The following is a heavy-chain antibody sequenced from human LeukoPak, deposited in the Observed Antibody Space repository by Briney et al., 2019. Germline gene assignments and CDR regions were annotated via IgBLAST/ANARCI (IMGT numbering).Heavy chain of an antibody. V-gene: IGHV3-21*01. J-gene: IGHJ3*02. CDR1: GFTFSRHW. D-gene: IGHD5-18*01. Sequence: GGSLRLSCAASGFTFSRHWMSWVRQTPGKGLEWVSFISTSSSYIHYADSVKGRFTIPRDNARNSLYLQMISLRAEDTAVYYCARVVDTPMVLYGAVDIWGQGTMVTVSS. CDR2: ISTSSSYI. CDR3: ARVVDTPMVLYGAVDI.